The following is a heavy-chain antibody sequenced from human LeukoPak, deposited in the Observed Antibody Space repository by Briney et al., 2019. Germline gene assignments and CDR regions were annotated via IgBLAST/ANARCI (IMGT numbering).Heavy chain of an antibody. CDR1: GVSISSSY. D-gene: IGHD3-22*01. Sequence: PSETLSLTCTVSGVSISSSYWSWIRQPPGKRLEWIGYIYYNGKTNSNPSLKSRVTISADTSKNQFSLKLSSVTAADTAVYYCVRGNYDNRGYSNAFDIWGQGAMVTVSS. CDR3: VRGNYDNRGYSNAFDI. V-gene: IGHV4-59*01. J-gene: IGHJ3*02. CDR2: IYYNGKT.